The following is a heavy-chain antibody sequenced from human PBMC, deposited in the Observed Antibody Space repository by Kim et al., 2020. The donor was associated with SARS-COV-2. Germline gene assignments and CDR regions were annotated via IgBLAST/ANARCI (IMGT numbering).Heavy chain of an antibody. CDR2: ITSSSTYI. D-gene: IGHD4-17*01. CDR3: ARGTTVTTLYYFDY. J-gene: IGHJ4*02. V-gene: IGHV3-21*01. Sequence: GGSLRLSCAASGFIFSSYSMIWVRQAPGKGLEWVSSITSSSTYIYYAGSVKGRFTISRDNAKNSLYLQMNSLRAEDTAVYYCARGTTVTTLYYFDYWGQGTLVTVSS. CDR1: GFIFSSYS.